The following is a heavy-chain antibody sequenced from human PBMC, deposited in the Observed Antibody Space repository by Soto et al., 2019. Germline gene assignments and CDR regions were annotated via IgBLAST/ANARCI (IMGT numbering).Heavy chain of an antibody. J-gene: IGHJ4*02. CDR2: ISSDGDTK. V-gene: IGHV3-30*03. Sequence: QVQLVESGGGVVQPGTSLRLSCVVSGFTFRNYGMHWVRQDPGKGPEWVAVISSDGDTKPYADSVKGRFTVSRDNSKSTLYLQMTSLTVEATAVYYCASPYNFIPRTGTNFSGQGTLVTVSS. D-gene: IGHD1-1*01. CDR3: ASPYNFIPRTGTNF. CDR1: GFTFRNYG.